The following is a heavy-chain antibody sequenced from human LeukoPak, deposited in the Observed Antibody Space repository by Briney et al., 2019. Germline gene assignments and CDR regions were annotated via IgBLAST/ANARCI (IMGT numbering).Heavy chain of an antibody. J-gene: IGHJ5*02. CDR1: GGSTSSSNW. V-gene: IGHV4-4*02. Sequence: SETLSLTCAVSGGSTSSSNWWSWVRQPPGKGLEWIGEIYHSGSTNYNPSLKSRVTISVDKSKNQFSLKLSSVTAADTAVYYCARALEDYYDSSGSNWFDPWGQGTLVTVSS. D-gene: IGHD3-22*01. CDR3: ARALEDYYDSSGSNWFDP. CDR2: IYHSGST.